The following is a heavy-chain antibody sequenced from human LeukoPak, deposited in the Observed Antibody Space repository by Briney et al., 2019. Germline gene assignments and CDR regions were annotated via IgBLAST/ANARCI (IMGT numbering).Heavy chain of an antibody. V-gene: IGHV1-69*04. CDR3: AYDSRGYRDY. D-gene: IGHD3-22*01. CDR2: IIPILGIA. J-gene: IGHJ4*02. CDR1: GGTFSSYA. Sequence: SVKVSCKASGGTFSSYAISWVRQAPGQGPEWMGRIIPILGIANYAQKFQGRVTITADKSTSTAYMELSSLRSEDTAVYYCAYDSRGYRDYWGQGTLVTVSS.